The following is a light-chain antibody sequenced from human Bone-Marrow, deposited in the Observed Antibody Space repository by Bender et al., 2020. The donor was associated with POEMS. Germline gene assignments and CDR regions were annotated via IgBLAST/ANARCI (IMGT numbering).Light chain of an antibody. CDR1: SSDVGAYNL. J-gene: IGLJ3*02. V-gene: IGLV2-23*01. Sequence: QSALTQPPSASGSPGQSVTIACTGTSSDVGAYNLVSWYQQHPGKVPKVIIFEASKRPSGVSNRFSGSKSGNTASLTISGLQADDEAHYYCCSYAGKRTLVFGGGTFLTVL. CDR3: CSYAGKRTLV. CDR2: EAS.